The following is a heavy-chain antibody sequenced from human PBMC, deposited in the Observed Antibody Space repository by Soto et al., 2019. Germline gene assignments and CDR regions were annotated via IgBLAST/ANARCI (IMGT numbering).Heavy chain of an antibody. J-gene: IGHJ3*02. CDR1: GGTFSSYA. Sequence: ASVKVSCKASGGTFSSYAISWVRQAPGQGLEWMGGIIPIFGTANYAQKFQGRVTITADESTSTAYMELSSLRSEDTAVYYCASASPRYRSSPYDAFDIWGQGTMVTVSS. CDR2: IIPIFGTA. CDR3: ASASPRYRSSPYDAFDI. D-gene: IGHD6-13*01. V-gene: IGHV1-69*13.